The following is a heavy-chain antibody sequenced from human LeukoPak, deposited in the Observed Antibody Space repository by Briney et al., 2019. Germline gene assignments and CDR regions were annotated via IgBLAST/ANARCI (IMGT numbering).Heavy chain of an antibody. Sequence: GGSLRLSCAASGFTFDDYAMHWVRQAPGKGLECVSLISGDGGSTYYADSVKGRFTISRDNSKNSLYLQMNSLKPEDTALYYCPKDPTGTVVWGQGTLVTVSS. CDR3: PKDPTGTVV. CDR1: GFTFDDYA. CDR2: ISGDGGST. D-gene: IGHD4-23*01. J-gene: IGHJ4*02. V-gene: IGHV3-43*02.